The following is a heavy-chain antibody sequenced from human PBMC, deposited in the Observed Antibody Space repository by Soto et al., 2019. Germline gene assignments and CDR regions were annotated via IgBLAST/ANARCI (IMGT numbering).Heavy chain of an antibody. CDR2: VKSKTDGGSA. J-gene: IGHJ4*01. V-gene: IGHV3-15*07. D-gene: IGHD3-10*01. Sequence: GRSLSLSCAASGFPFSNAWINWVRQTPRTGLQWVGRVKSKTDGGSADYAAPVKGRFAVSRDDSKNIVYLQMNSVKIEDTGVYYCTTDSRTTMPEVRFDYWGHGTLVTVSS. CDR1: GFPFSNAW. CDR3: TTDSRTTMPEVRFDY.